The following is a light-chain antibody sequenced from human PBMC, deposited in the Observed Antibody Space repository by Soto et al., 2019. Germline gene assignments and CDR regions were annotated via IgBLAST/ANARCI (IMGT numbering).Light chain of an antibody. CDR3: QQAATFPPP. Sequence: RVVTQSPATLSLSPVGRATRSCRASQSVSSDLAWYQQKPGQAPRLLIYGASTRATGIPARFSGSESGTDFTLTISSVQPEDSATYYCQQAATFPPPFGGRTKVDIK. J-gene: IGKJ4*01. CDR2: GAS. V-gene: IGKV3-15*01. CDR1: QSVSSD.